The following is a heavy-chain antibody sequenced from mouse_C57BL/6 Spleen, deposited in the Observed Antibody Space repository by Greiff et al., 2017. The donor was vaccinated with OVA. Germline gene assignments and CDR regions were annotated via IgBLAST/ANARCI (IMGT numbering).Heavy chain of an antibody. V-gene: IGHV1-59*01. Sequence: VQLQQPGAELVRPGTSVKLSCKASGYTFTSYWMHWVKQRPGQGLEWIGVIDPSDSYTNYNQKFKGKATLTVDTSSSTAYMQLSSLTSEDSAVYYCASLYDYDGGDYWGQGTTLTVSS. J-gene: IGHJ2*01. CDR1: GYTFTSYW. CDR2: IDPSDSYT. D-gene: IGHD2-4*01. CDR3: ASLYDYDGGDY.